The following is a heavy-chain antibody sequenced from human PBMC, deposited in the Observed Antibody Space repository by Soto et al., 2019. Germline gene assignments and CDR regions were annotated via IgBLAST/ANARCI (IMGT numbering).Heavy chain of an antibody. CDR3: ARSGGSGSTHDF. CDR2: IWYDGSNK. D-gene: IGHD3-10*01. J-gene: IGHJ4*02. CDR1: GFTFSSYG. V-gene: IGHV3-33*01. Sequence: QVQLVESGGGVVQPGRSLRLSCAASGFTFSSYGMHWVRQAPGKGLEWVALIWYDGSNKYYADSVNGRFTISRDNSKNTLYLQMNSLRAEDTAVYYCARSGGSGSTHDFWGQGTLVTVSS.